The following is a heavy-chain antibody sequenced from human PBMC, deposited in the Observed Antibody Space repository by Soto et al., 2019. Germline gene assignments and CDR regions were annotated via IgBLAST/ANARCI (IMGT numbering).Heavy chain of an antibody. J-gene: IGHJ4*02. CDR3: ARGGTTVTDF. CDR1: GFTFNDYY. Sequence: QVQLVESGGGLVKPGGSLRLSCVASGFTFNDYYMSWIRQAPGKGLEWVSYISSSSGYTNYADSVKGRFTIARDNARNSQYLQMNSLRAEDTAVYYCARGGTTVTDFWGQGTLVTVSS. D-gene: IGHD4-17*01. CDR2: ISSSSGYT. V-gene: IGHV3-11*06.